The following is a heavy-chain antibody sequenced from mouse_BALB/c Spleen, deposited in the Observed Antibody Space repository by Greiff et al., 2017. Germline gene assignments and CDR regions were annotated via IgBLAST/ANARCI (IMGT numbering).Heavy chain of an antibody. CDR3: ARDQDYGSSHYFDV. D-gene: IGHD1-1*01. V-gene: IGHV2-9*02. J-gene: IGHJ1*01. CDR1: GFSLTSYG. CDR2: IWAGGST. Sequence: QVQLKESGPGLVAPSQSLSITCTVSGFSLTSYGVHWVRQPPGKGLEWLGVIWAGGSTNYNSTLMSRLSISKDNSNSQVFLKMNSLQTDDTAMYYCARDQDYGSSHYFDVWGAGTTVTVSS.